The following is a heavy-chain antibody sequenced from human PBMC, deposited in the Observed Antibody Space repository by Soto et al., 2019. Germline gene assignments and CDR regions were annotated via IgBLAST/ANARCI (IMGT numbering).Heavy chain of an antibody. J-gene: IGHJ4*02. CDR2: IIPIFGTA. CDR3: ARDSGYCSGGSCYTPSFDY. Sequence: SVKVSCKASGGTFSSYAISWVRQAPGQGLEWMGGIIPIFGTANYAQKFQGRVTITADESTSTAYMELSSLRSEDTAVYYCARDSGYCSGGSCYTPSFDYWGQGTLVTV. D-gene: IGHD2-15*01. V-gene: IGHV1-69*01. CDR1: GGTFSSYA.